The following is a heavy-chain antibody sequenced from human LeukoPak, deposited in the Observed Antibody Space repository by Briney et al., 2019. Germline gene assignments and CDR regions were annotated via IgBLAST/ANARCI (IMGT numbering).Heavy chain of an antibody. CDR3: TREYSSSAAY. J-gene: IGHJ4*02. CDR1: GGSITNPTYH. D-gene: IGHD6-6*01. CDR2: IYYNGNS. V-gene: IGHV4-39*02. Sequence: SETLSLTCTVSGGSITNPTYHWGWVRQPPGKGLEWIGSIYYNGNSYYNLDLKSRLTLSIDTSNNQFSLKLESVTAADTAVYYCTREYSSSAAYWGQGTLVTVSS.